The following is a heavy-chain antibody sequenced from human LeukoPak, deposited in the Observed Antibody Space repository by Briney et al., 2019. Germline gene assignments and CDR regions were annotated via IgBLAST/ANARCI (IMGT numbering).Heavy chain of an antibody. CDR2: IRGSGYTT. D-gene: IGHD3-10*01. Sequence: GGSLRLSCAASGFTFSNYAMSWVRQAPGKGLEWVSAIRGSGYTTYYAGFVKGRFTISRDNSKNTLYLQMNSLRAEDTAVYFCARDRVVRGSNSGMDVWGQGTTVTVSS. J-gene: IGHJ6*02. V-gene: IGHV3-23*01. CDR3: ARDRVVRGSNSGMDV. CDR1: GFTFSNYA.